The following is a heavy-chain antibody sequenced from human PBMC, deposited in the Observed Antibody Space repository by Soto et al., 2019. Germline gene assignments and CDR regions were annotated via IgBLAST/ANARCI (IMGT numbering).Heavy chain of an antibody. D-gene: IGHD6-13*01. CDR2: ISGSGGST. J-gene: IGHJ1*01. CDR1: GFTFSSYA. Sequence: GGSLRLSCAASGFTFSSYAMSWVRQAPGKGLEWVSAISGSGGSTYYADSVKGRFTISRDNSKNTLYLQMNSLRAEDTAVYYCAKTKDSSSWYPYFQHWGQGTLVTVSS. CDR3: AKTKDSSSWYPYFQH. V-gene: IGHV3-23*01.